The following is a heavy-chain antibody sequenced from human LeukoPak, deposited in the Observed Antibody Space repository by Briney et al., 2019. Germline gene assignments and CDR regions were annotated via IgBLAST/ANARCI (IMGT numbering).Heavy chain of an antibody. D-gene: IGHD1-1*01. V-gene: IGHV1-2*02. J-gene: IGHJ4*02. CDR3: ARDEEGLEPWDY. CDR2: INPNSGGT. Sequence: GASVKLCCKASRYTFTGYYIHWGRQSPGQGLEWMGWINPNSGGTNYAQKFQGRVTMTRDTSISTAYMELSRLRSDDTAVYYRARDEEGLEPWDYWGQGTLVTVSS. CDR1: RYTFTGYY.